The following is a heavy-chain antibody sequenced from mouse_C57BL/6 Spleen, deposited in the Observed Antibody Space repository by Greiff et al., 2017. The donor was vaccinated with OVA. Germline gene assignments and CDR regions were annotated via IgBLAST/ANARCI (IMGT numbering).Heavy chain of an antibody. CDR1: GSNIKNTF. Sequence: VQLQQSVAELVRPGASVNFSCTASGSNIKNTFSHGVKQRPEQGLEGIGRIDPANGNTKYAPKFQGKATITADTSSNTAYLQLSSLTSEDTAIYYCAPQLGPGFAYWGQGTLVTVSA. D-gene: IGHD4-1*02. J-gene: IGHJ3*01. V-gene: IGHV14-3*01. CDR3: APQLGPGFAY. CDR2: IDPANGNT.